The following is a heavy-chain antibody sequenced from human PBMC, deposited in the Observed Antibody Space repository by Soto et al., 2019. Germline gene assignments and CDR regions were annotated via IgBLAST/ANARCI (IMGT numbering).Heavy chain of an antibody. J-gene: IGHJ2*01. Sequence: EVQLLESGGGLVQPGGSLRLSCAASGFTFSSYAMSWVRQAPGKGLEWVSIINTGDDTAYYADSVKGRFTISRDNSENTLYLQMNDLRVDDTAVYYCAKDRWFFDLWGRGTLVTVSS. CDR2: INTGDDTA. CDR3: AKDRWFFDL. CDR1: GFTFSSYA. V-gene: IGHV3-23*03.